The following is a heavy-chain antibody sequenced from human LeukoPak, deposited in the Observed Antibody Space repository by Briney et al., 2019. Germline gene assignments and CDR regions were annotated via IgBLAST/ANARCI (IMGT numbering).Heavy chain of an antibody. D-gene: IGHD4-23*01. J-gene: IGHJ4*02. Sequence: ASVKVSCKASGYTFTSYGISWVRQAPGQGLEWMGWISAYNGNTNYAQKLPGRVTMTTDTSTSTAYMELRSLRSDDTAVYYCARDNPKNDYGGNGLYYYWGQGTLVTVSS. CDR3: ARDNPKNDYGGNGLYYY. CDR1: GYTFTSYG. CDR2: ISAYNGNT. V-gene: IGHV1-18*01.